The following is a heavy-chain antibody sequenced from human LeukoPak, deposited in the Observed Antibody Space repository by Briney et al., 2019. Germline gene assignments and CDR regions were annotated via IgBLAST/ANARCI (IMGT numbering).Heavy chain of an antibody. CDR3: ARDRYGDGFAHLDY. D-gene: IGHD5-24*01. CDR1: GFTFTSYA. J-gene: IGHJ4*02. Sequence: ASVNVYCKASGFTFTSYAIHWVRQAPGQGLEWMGWITPGGGTNHPQKFQGRVAITWDTSITTAYMDLSRLTSDDAAVYYCARDRYGDGFAHLDYWGQGALVTVSS. V-gene: IGHV1-2*02. CDR2: ITPGGGT.